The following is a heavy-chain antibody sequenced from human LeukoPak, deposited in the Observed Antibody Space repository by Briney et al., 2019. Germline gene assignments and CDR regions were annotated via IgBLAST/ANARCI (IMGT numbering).Heavy chain of an antibody. Sequence: PSETLSLTCTVSGGSISSSSYYWGWTRQPPGKGLEWIGIIYYSGTTYYNPSLKSRAPISIDTPENQFSLKLSSVTAADTAVYYCARRRTAPVYYFDSWGQGTLVTVSS. CDR1: GGSISSSSYY. CDR2: IYYSGTT. J-gene: IGHJ4*02. CDR3: ARRRTAPVYYFDS. V-gene: IGHV4-39*01. D-gene: IGHD4-17*01.